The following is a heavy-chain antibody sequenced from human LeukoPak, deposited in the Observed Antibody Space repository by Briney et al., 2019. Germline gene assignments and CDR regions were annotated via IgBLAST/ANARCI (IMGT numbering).Heavy chain of an antibody. CDR2: ISYDGSNK. D-gene: IGHD6-13*01. CDR3: ARATGGGWQLVPVFDY. V-gene: IGHV3-30*04. Sequence: GGSLRLSCAASGFTFSSYAMHWVRQAPGKGLEWVAVISYDGSNKYYADSVKGRFTISRDNSKNTLYLQMNSLRAEDTAVYYCARATGGGWQLVPVFDYWGQGTLVTVSS. J-gene: IGHJ4*02. CDR1: GFTFSSYA.